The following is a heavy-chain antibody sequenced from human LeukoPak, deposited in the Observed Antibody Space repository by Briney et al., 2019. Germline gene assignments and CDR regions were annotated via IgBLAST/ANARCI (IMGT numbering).Heavy chain of an antibody. CDR3: ARDFDGDHDQDAFDI. CDR2: INHSGDT. D-gene: IGHD3-9*01. J-gene: IGHJ3*02. V-gene: IGHV4-34*01. Sequence: SETLSLTCAVYGGSFSGYYWSWIRQPPGKGLEWIGEINHSGDTYYNPSLKSRVTVSVDRSKNQFSLKLNSVTAADTAVYYCARDFDGDHDQDAFDIWGHGTLVTVSS. CDR1: GGSFSGYY.